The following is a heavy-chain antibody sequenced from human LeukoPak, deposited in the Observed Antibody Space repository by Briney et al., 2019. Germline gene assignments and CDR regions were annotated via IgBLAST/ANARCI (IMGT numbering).Heavy chain of an antibody. V-gene: IGHV1-2*06. CDR1: GYTFTGYY. D-gene: IGHD6-19*01. J-gene: IGHJ4*02. CDR3: AREQAVAGTALDY. CDR2: INPNSGGT. Sequence: ASVKVSCKASGYTFTGYYMHWVRQAPGQGPEWMGRINPNSGGTNYAQKFQGRVTMTRDTSISTAYMELSRLRSDDTAVYYCAREQAVAGTALDYWGQGTLVTVSS.